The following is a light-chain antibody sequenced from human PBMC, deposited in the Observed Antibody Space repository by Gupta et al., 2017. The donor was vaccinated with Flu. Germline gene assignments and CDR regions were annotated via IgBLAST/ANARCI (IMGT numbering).Light chain of an antibody. CDR1: QRIGIS. Sequence: EIVLTPSPATLSLSPGERATLSCRASQRIGISLAWYQKKFGQAPKLLIFDASTRATDIPARFTGGGSGTDFTLTISSQEHEDFAVYYCKHRSNGPVRFTFGHGTTVEI. CDR2: DAS. J-gene: IGKJ3*01. CDR3: KHRSNGPVRFT. V-gene: IGKV3-11*01.